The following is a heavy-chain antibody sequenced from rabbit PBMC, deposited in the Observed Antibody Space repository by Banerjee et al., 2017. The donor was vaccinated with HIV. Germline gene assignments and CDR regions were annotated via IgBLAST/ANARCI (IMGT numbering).Heavy chain of an antibody. Sequence: QSLEESGGDLVKPGASLTLTCTASGFSFSSSDYMCWVRQAPGKGLEWIGCIVIGSSGSTYYASWAKGRFTITRSTSLNTVTLQMTSLTAADTATYFCARSEDIDYFNFWGQGTLVTVS. J-gene: IGHJ4*01. D-gene: IGHD1-1*01. V-gene: IGHV1S40*01. CDR2: IVIGSSGST. CDR1: GFSFSSSDY. CDR3: ARSEDIDYFNF.